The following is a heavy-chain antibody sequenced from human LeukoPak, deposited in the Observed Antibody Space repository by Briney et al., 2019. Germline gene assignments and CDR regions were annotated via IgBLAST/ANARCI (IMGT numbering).Heavy chain of an antibody. CDR3: ARVAKGGLRYFDWSKFFDY. D-gene: IGHD3-9*01. Sequence: PSETLSLTCIVSGGSISSTTYYWGWIRQPPGKRLEWIGSIYYSGNTYYNPSLKSRVTISIDTSKNQFSLKLSSVTAADTAVYYCARVAKGGLRYFDWSKFFDYWGQGTLVTVSS. J-gene: IGHJ4*02. CDR2: IYYSGNT. CDR1: GGSISSTTYY. V-gene: IGHV4-39*01.